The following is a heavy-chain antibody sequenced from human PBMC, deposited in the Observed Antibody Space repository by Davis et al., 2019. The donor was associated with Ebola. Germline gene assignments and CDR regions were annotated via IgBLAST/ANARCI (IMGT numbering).Heavy chain of an antibody. J-gene: IGHJ4*02. CDR1: GFSFTNYG. Sequence: ASVKVSCKASGFSFTNYGISWVRQAPGQGLEWMGWISSHSGNTMYAQKVQDRVTMTTDTSTSTTYMELRSLRSDDTAGYYCAANDHKSSGYSDYWGQGTVVSVSS. V-gene: IGHV1-18*04. CDR2: ISSHSGNT. CDR3: AANDHKSSGYSDY. D-gene: IGHD3-22*01.